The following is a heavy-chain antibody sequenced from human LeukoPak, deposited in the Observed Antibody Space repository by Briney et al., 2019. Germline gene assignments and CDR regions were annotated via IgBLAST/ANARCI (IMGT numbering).Heavy chain of an antibody. CDR1: GGTFSSYA. D-gene: IGHD5-24*01. V-gene: IGHV1-69*05. Sequence: SLKLSCKASGGTFSSYAISWVPQAPGQGLEMIGVIIPIFGTANYTQKFQGRVTITTDESTSTAYMELSRLRSEDTAVYYCARAGRDGDKDYYYYYIYVWGKGTTVTASS. CDR3: ARAGRDGDKDYYYYYIYV. J-gene: IGHJ6*03. CDR2: IIPIFGTA.